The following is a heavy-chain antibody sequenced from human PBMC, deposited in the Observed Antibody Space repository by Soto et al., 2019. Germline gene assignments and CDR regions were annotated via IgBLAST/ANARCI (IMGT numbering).Heavy chain of an antibody. CDR1: GGSISSGGYY. CDR3: ARGSWPWLPFDY. V-gene: IGHV4-31*03. CDR2: LYYSGST. D-gene: IGHD5-18*01. J-gene: IGHJ4*02. Sequence: QVQLQESGPGLVKPSQTLSLTCTVSGGSISSGGYYWSWIRQHPGKGREWIGYLYYSGSTYYNPSRKSRVTISVDTSKNQFSLKLSSVTAADTAVYYCARGSWPWLPFDYWGQGTLVTVSS.